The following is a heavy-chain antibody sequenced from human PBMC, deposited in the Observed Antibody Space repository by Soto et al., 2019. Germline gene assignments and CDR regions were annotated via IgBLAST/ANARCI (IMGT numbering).Heavy chain of an antibody. D-gene: IGHD2-21*02. V-gene: IGHV1-69*01. CDR2: IIPIFGTA. CDR1: GGTFSSYA. J-gene: IGHJ2*01. CDR3: ARDATYCGGDCYDQWTGWYFDL. Sequence: QVQLVQSGAEVKKPGSSVKVSCKASGGTFSSYAISWVRQAPGQGLEWMGGIIPIFGTANYAQKFQGRVTITADESTSTAYLELSSLSSEYTAVYYCARDATYCGGDCYDQWTGWYFDLWGRGTLVTVSS.